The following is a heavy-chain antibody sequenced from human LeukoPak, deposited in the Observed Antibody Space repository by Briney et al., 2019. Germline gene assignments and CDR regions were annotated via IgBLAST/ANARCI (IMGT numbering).Heavy chain of an antibody. J-gene: IGHJ4*02. CDR3: AKGRGYSGYDYSLDY. CDR1: GFTFDDYA. Sequence: GRSLRLSCAASGFTFDDYAMHWVRQAPGKGLEWVSGISWNSGSIGYADSVKGRFTISRDNAKNSLYLQMNSLRTEDTALYYCAKGRGYSGYDYSLDYWGQGTLVTVSS. V-gene: IGHV3-9*01. CDR2: ISWNSGSI. D-gene: IGHD5-12*01.